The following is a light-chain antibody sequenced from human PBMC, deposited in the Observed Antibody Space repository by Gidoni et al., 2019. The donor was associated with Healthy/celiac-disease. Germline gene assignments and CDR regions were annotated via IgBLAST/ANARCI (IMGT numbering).Light chain of an antibody. V-gene: IGKV3-15*01. J-gene: IGKJ2*01. CDR1: QSVSSN. Sequence: EIVMTQSPATLSVSPGERATLSCRAGQSVSSNLACYQQKPGQAPRLLIYGASTRATGIPARFSGSGSGTEFTLTISSLQSEDFAVYYCQQYNNWPSGDTFGQGTKLEIK. CDR3: QQYNNWPSGDT. CDR2: GAS.